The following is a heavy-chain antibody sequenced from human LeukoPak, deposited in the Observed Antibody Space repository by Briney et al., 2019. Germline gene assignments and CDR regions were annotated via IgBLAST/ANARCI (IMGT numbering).Heavy chain of an antibody. J-gene: IGHJ5*02. CDR3: ARHLAIFGVVINNWFDP. V-gene: IGHV4-34*01. CDR2: INHSGST. D-gene: IGHD3-3*01. Sequence: PSETLSLTCAVYGGSFSGYYWSWIRQPPGKGLEWIGEINHSGSTNYNPSLKSRVTISVDTSKNQFSLKLGSVTAADTAVYYCARHLAIFGVVINNWFDPWGQGTLVTVSS. CDR1: GGSFSGYY.